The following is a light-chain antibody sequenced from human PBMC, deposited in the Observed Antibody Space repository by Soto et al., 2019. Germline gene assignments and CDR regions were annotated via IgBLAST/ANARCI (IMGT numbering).Light chain of an antibody. CDR1: SSDVGGYNY. CDR2: EVS. Sequence: QSALTQPASVSGSPGQSITISCTGTSSDVGGYNYVSWYQQHPGKAPKLMIYEVSNRPSGVPDRFSASKSGTSATLAITGLQAEDEADYYCQSYDSSLSGAVFGGGTKLTVL. CDR3: QSYDSSLSGAV. J-gene: IGLJ3*02. V-gene: IGLV2-14*01.